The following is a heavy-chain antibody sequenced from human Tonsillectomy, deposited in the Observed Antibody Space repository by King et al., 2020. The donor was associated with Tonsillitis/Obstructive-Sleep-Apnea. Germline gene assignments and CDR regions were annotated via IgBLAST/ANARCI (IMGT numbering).Heavy chain of an antibody. CDR1: GFAFSTYA. D-gene: IGHD3-3*01. V-gene: IGHV3-21*01. CDR2: ISSSGNYI. J-gene: IGHJ4*02. Sequence: QLVQSGGGLVKPGGSLRLSCAASGFAFSTYAMNWVRQAPGKGLEWVSSISSSGNYIYHADSMKGRFTISRDNAKNSLYLQMNSLRAEDTAVYFCATSGSYYDSWSGSFDYWGQGTLVTVSS. CDR3: ATSGSYYDSWSGSFDY.